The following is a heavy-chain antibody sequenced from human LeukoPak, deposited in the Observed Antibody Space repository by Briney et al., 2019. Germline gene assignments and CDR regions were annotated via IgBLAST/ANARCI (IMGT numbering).Heavy chain of an antibody. J-gene: IGHJ3*02. D-gene: IGHD1-26*01. V-gene: IGHV4-59*08. CDR1: GGSISSYY. Sequence: PSETLSLTCTVSGGSISSYYWSWIRQPPGKGLGWIGYIYHSGSTNYNPSLKSRVTISVDTSKNQFSLKLSSVTAADTAVYYCARQSAELIDAFDIWGQGTMVTVSS. CDR2: IYHSGST. CDR3: ARQSAELIDAFDI.